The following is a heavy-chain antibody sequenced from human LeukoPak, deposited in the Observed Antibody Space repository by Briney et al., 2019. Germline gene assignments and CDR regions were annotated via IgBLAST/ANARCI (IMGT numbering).Heavy chain of an antibody. CDR1: GGSFSGYY. V-gene: IGHV4-34*01. Sequence: PSETLSLTCAVYGGSFSGYYWSWIRQPPGKGLEWIGEINHSGSTNYNPSLKSRVTISVDTSENQFSLKLSSVTAADTAVYYCARGGRGYSYGVYGMDVWGQGTTVTVSS. J-gene: IGHJ6*02. D-gene: IGHD5-18*01. CDR3: ARGGRGYSYGVYGMDV. CDR2: INHSGST.